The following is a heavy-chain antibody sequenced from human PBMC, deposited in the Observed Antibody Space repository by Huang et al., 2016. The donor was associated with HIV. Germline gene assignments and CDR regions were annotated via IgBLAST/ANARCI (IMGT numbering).Heavy chain of an antibody. D-gene: IGHD3-10*01. CDR3: ARHERWAMVRGVPQWGFDY. J-gene: IGHJ4*02. CDR1: GGSISSSSYY. V-gene: IGHV4-39*01. CDR2: SYYSGST. Sequence: QLQLQESGPGLVKPSETLSLTCTVSGGSISSSSYYWGWIRQPPGKGLEWIGTSYYSGSTYYNPAIKGRVTISVDTSKNQFSLKLSSVTAADTAGYYCARHERWAMVRGVPQWGFDYWGQGTLVTVSS.